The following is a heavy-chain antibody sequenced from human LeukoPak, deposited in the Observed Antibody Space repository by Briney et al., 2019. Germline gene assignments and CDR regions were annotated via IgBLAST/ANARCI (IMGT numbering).Heavy chain of an antibody. CDR2: IIACNGNT. Sequence: EASVKVSCKASGFTFTGYGISWVRQAPGQGLEWMGWIIACNGNTNYAQKLQGRVTMTTDTSTSTAYMELRSLRSDDTAVYYCARFPIRYDILTGSAYYFDYWGQGTLVTVSS. J-gene: IGHJ4*02. D-gene: IGHD3-9*01. CDR3: ARFPIRYDILTGSAYYFDY. V-gene: IGHV1-18*04. CDR1: GFTFTGYG.